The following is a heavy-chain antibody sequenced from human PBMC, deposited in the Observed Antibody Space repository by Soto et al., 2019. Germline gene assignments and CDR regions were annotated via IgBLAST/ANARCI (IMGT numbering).Heavy chain of an antibody. J-gene: IGHJ6*02. Sequence: EVQLVESGGGLVQPGGSLRLSCAASGFTFSSYEMNWVRQAPGKGLEWVSYISSSGSTIYYADSVKGRFTISRDNAKNSLYLQRNSLRAEDTAVYYCARDKWSGPTRHYYYYGMDVWGQGTTVTVSS. CDR1: GFTFSSYE. V-gene: IGHV3-48*03. CDR2: ISSSGSTI. CDR3: ARDKWSGPTRHYYYYGMDV. D-gene: IGHD3-3*01.